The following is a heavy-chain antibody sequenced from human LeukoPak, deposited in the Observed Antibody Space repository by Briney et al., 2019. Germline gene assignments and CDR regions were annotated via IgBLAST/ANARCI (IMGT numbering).Heavy chain of an antibody. CDR2: ISGYNGNT. CDR3: ARAPNYSGSGSFFSDY. V-gene: IGHV1-18*01. D-gene: IGHD3-10*01. CDR1: GDTFTTYG. Sequence: ASVKVSCKASGDTFTTYGITWVRQAPGQGLEWMGWISGYNGNTRYAQRVQDRVTVTTDTSTTTAYMELRSLRSDDTAVYYCARAPNYSGSGSFFSDYWGQGTLVTVSS. J-gene: IGHJ4*02.